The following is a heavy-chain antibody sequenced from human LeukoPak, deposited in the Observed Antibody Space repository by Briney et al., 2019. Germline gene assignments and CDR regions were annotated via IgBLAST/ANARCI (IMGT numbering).Heavy chain of an antibody. V-gene: IGHV3-74*01. CDR3: ARRPCSGGICYPPDY. J-gene: IGHJ4*02. D-gene: IGHD2-15*01. Sequence: GWSLRLSCAASGFTFSTYWMHWVRQAPGKGLVWVSRISSDAITTNYADSVKGRFTVSRDNAKNTLYLQMNSLRDEDTAVYYCARRPCSGGICYPPDYWGQGTLVTVSS. CDR1: GFTFSTYW. CDR2: ISSDAITT.